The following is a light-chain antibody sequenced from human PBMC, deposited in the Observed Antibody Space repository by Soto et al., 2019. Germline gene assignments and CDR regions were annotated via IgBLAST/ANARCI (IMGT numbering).Light chain of an antibody. Sequence: EIVLTQSPGTLSLSPGDTATLSCKASQTGSTSLSWYQQKPGQPPRLLIHGASTRATGFPARFSGSGSGTDFTLTISSLQSEDFAVYYCQQYNNWPWTFGQGTKVEIK. V-gene: IGKV3-15*01. CDR2: GAS. J-gene: IGKJ1*01. CDR1: QTGSTS. CDR3: QQYNNWPWT.